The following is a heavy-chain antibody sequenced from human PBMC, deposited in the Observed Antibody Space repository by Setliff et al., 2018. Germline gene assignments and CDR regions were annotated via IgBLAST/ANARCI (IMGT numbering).Heavy chain of an antibody. D-gene: IGHD4-17*01. CDR1: GGSISSHY. V-gene: IGHV4-59*11. J-gene: IGHJ5*02. CDR3: ARERSTRDYGDYEGLFDP. Sequence: ETLSLTCTVSGGSISSHYWSWIRQPPGKGLEWIGSIYYSGSTNYNPSLKSRVTISVDTSNNQFSLKLSSVTAADTAVYYCARERSTRDYGDYEGLFDPWGQGTLVTVSS. CDR2: IYYSGST.